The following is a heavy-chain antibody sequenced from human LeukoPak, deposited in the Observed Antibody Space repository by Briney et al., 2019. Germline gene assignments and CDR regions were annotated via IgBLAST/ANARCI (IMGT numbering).Heavy chain of an antibody. J-gene: IGHJ4*02. D-gene: IGHD1-7*01. Sequence: GGSLRLSCAASGFTFSSYSMNWVRQAPGKGLEWLSSISSSSSYIYYADSVKGRFTISRDNAKNSLYLQMNSLRAEDTAVYYCASTLTGTTYYFDYWGQGTLVTVSS. CDR3: ASTLTGTTYYFDY. V-gene: IGHV3-21*01. CDR1: GFTFSSYS. CDR2: ISSSSSYI.